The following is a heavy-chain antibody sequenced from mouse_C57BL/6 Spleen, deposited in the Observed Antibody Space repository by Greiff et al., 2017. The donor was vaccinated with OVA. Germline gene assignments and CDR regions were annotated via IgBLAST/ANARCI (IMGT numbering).Heavy chain of an antibody. Sequence: DVKLVESGGGLVQPGGSLKLSCAASGFTFSDYYMYWVRQTPEKRLEWVAYISNGGGSTYYPDTVKGRFTISRDNAKNTLYLQMSRLKSEDTAMYYCARHRMDYWGQGTSVTVSS. J-gene: IGHJ4*01. CDR3: ARHRMDY. CDR1: GFTFSDYY. V-gene: IGHV5-12*01. CDR2: ISNGGGST.